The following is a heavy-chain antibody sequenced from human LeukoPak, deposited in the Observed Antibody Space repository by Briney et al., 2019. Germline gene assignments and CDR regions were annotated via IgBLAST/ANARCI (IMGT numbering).Heavy chain of an antibody. CDR3: ARDRRRDGYKGPDDY. D-gene: IGHD5-24*01. Sequence: SETLSLTCAVSGGSISSANWWSWVRQPPGKGLEWIGEIFHSGSTNYNPSLMSRVTVSVDKSKNQFSLRLSSVTAADTAVYYCARDRRRDGYKGPDDYWGQGTLVTVSS. V-gene: IGHV4-4*02. J-gene: IGHJ4*02. CDR2: IFHSGST. CDR1: GGSISSANW.